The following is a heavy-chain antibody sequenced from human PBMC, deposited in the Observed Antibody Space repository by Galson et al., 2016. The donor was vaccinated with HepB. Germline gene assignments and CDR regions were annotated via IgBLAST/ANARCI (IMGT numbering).Heavy chain of an antibody. CDR1: GFSLSDYY. V-gene: IGHV3-11*01. CDR2: IGSIGSTI. CDR3: VKDRPYGTGWYGCSES. J-gene: IGHJ5*02. D-gene: IGHD6-13*01. Sequence: SLRLSCAASGFSLSDYYMSWIRQAPGKGLEWVTYIGSIGSTITIHYADSVKGRFTISRDNAKNSLYLQMNSLTADDTAVYYCVKDRPYGTGWYGCSESWGQGTLVIVSS.